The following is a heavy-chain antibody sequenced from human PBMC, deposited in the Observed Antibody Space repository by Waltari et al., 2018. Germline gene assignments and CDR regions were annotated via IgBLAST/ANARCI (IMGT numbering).Heavy chain of an antibody. CDR3: AKQRAAGYGY. J-gene: IGHJ4*02. V-gene: IGHV3-23*04. D-gene: IGHD6-13*01. CDR2: ISGSGGST. Sequence: EVQLVESGGGLVQPGGSLRLSWSASGFTFSSYAMTRVRQAPGKGLEWVSAISGSGGSTYYADSVKGRFTISRDNAKNTLYLQMNSLRAEDTAVYYCAKQRAAGYGYWGQGTLVTVSS. CDR1: GFTFSSYA.